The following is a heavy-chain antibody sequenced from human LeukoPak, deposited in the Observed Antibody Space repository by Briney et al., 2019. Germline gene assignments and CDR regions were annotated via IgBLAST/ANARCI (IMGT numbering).Heavy chain of an antibody. V-gene: IGHV4-61*02. D-gene: IGHD6-13*01. Sequence: SETLSLTCTVSGGSIDTTSYYWSWLRQPGGQGLEWIGRIYPGGSTNYNPSLKSRLTLSLDKSKNQFSLNLTSVTAADTAIYYCASGAAAPLYFFDYWGQGSLVTVSS. J-gene: IGHJ4*02. CDR1: GGSIDTTSYY. CDR2: IYPGGST. CDR3: ASGAAAPLYFFDY.